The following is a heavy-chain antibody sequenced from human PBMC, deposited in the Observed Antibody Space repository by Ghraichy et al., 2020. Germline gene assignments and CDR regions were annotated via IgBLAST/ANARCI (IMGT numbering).Heavy chain of an antibody. CDR1: GGSISSYY. CDR2: IYYSGST. D-gene: IGHD3-22*01. V-gene: IGHV4-59*01. J-gene: IGHJ3*02. CDR3: ARDTGSTYYYDSSYAFDI. Sequence: SETLSLTCIVSGGSISSYYWSWIRQPPGKGLEWIGYIYYSGSTNYNPSLKSRVTISVDTSKNQFSPKLSSVTAADTAVYYCARDTGSTYYYDSSYAFDIWGQGTMVTVSS.